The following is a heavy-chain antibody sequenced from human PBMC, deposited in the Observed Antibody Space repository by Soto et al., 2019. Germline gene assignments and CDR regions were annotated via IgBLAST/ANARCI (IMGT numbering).Heavy chain of an antibody. CDR2: IRAYNGNT. CDR3: ARVPNYYDSSGYYYFDY. J-gene: IGHJ4*02. D-gene: IGHD3-22*01. CDR1: GYTFTSYS. Sequence: GASVKVSCKASGYTFTSYSISWVRQAPGQGLEWMGWIRAYNGNTNYAQKLQGRVTMTTDTSTSTAYMELRSLRSDDTAVYYCARVPNYYDSSGYYYFDYWGQGTLVTVSS. V-gene: IGHV1-18*04.